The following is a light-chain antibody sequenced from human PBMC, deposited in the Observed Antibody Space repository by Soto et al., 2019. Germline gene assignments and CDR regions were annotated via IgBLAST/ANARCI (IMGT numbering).Light chain of an antibody. V-gene: IGKV3-15*01. J-gene: IGKJ1*01. CDR1: QSVSSN. CDR2: GAS. CDR3: QQYNNWPPDRT. Sequence: EIVMTQSPATLSVSPGDRATLSCRASQSVSSNLAWYQQKPGQAPRLLIYGASTRATGIPARFSGSGSGTEFTLTISSLQPEDFAIYFCQQYNNWPPDRTFGQGTKVEIK.